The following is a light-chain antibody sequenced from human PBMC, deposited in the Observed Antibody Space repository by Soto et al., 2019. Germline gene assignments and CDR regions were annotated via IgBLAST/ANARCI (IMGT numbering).Light chain of an antibody. V-gene: IGKV1-39*01. CDR3: QQSYSRPRA. Sequence: DIQMTQSPSSLSAYVGDRVTITCRASQSISVYLNWYQQKPGKAPNLLIYSSSSLESGVPSRFSGSGSGTDFTLTISSLQPEDFATYFCQQSYSRPRAFGQGTKVEI. CDR1: QSISVY. J-gene: IGKJ1*01. CDR2: SSS.